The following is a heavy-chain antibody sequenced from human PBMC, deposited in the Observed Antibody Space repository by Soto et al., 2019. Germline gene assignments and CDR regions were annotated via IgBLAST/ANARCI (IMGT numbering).Heavy chain of an antibody. CDR3: ARVKYYYGSGSYYPYRYFDY. CDR2: IYYSGST. J-gene: IGHJ4*02. D-gene: IGHD3-10*01. V-gene: IGHV4-30-4*01. CDR1: GGSISSGDYY. Sequence: SETLSLTCTVSGGSISSGDYYWSWIRQPPGKGLEWIGYIYYSGSTYYNPSLKSRVTISVDTSKNQFSLKLSSVTAADTAVYYCARVKYYYGSGSYYPYRYFDYWGQGTLVTVPS.